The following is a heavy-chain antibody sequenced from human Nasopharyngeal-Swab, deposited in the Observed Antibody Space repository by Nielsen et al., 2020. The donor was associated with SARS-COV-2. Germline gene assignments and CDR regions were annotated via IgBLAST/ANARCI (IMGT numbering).Heavy chain of an antibody. CDR2: IYTSGST. J-gene: IGHJ4*02. CDR1: GGSISSGRYD. V-gene: IGHV4-61*02. CDR3: ARVGATFRDNEYFDY. Sequence: SETLSPTCTVSGGSISSGRYDWSWIRQPAGKGLEWIGRIYTSGSTNYNPSLKSRVTISVDTSKNQFSLKLSSVTAADTAVYYCARVGATFRDNEYFDYWGQGILVTVSS. D-gene: IGHD1-26*01.